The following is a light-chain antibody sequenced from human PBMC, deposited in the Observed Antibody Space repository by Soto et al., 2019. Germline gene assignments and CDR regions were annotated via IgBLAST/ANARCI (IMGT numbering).Light chain of an antibody. CDR1: QSVSSY. Sequence: EIVLTQSPATLSLSPGERATLSCRASQSVSSYLAWYQQKPGQAPRLLIYDASNRATGIPARFSGSGSGTDFTLTTGSLEPEIFAVYYCHQRSNWPPTLGQGTRLRLN. V-gene: IGKV3-11*01. CDR3: HQRSNWPPT. CDR2: DAS. J-gene: IGKJ5*01.